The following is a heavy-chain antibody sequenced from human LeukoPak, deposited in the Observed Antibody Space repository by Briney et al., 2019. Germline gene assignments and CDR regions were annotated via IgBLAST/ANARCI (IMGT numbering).Heavy chain of an antibody. Sequence: TSETLSLTCPVSGGSISSSSYYWGWIRQPPGKGLEWIGSIYYSGSTYYNPSLKSRVTISVDTSKNQFSLKLSSVTAADTAVYYCARGSVLRHFNYWGQGTLVTVSS. CDR1: GGSISSSSYY. J-gene: IGHJ4*02. CDR3: ARGSVLRHFNY. D-gene: IGHD3-3*01. V-gene: IGHV4-39*01. CDR2: IYYSGST.